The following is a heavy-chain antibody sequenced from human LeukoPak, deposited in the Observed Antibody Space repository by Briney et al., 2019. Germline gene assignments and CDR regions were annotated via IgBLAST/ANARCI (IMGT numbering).Heavy chain of an antibody. J-gene: IGHJ5*02. V-gene: IGHV1-8*01. D-gene: IGHD3-22*01. CDR1: GYTFTSYD. CDR3: ARRRIVVGWFDP. Sequence: ASVKVSCKASGYTFTSYDINWVRQATGQGLAWMGWMNPNSGNTGYAQKFQGRVTMTRNTSISTAYMELSSLRSEDTAVYYCARRRIVVGWFDPWGQETLVTVSS. CDR2: MNPNSGNT.